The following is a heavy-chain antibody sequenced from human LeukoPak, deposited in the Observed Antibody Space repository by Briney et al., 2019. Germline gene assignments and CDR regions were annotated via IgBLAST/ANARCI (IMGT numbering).Heavy chain of an antibody. CDR3: ARDSSGYYYYYGMDV. Sequence: SLRLSCAASGFTFSSYGMHRVRQAPGKGLEWVAVIWYDGSNKYYADSVKGRFTISRDNSKNTLYLQMNSLRAEDTAVYYCARDSSGYYYYYGMDVWGQGTTVTVSS. CDR2: IWYDGSNK. J-gene: IGHJ6*02. CDR1: GFTFSSYG. V-gene: IGHV3-33*01. D-gene: IGHD6-19*01.